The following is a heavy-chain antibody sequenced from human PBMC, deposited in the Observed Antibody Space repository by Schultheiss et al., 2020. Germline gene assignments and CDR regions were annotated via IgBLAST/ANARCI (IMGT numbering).Heavy chain of an antibody. Sequence: GGSLRLSCAASGFTFSSYAMHWVRQAPGKGLEWVAVISYDGSNKYYADSVKGRFTISRDNSKNTLYLQMNSLRAEDTAVYYCARGIFGVVNHYYYGMDVWGQGTTVTVSS. CDR1: GFTFSSYA. D-gene: IGHD3-3*01. CDR2: ISYDGSNK. CDR3: ARGIFGVVNHYYYGMDV. V-gene: IGHV3-30-3*01. J-gene: IGHJ6*02.